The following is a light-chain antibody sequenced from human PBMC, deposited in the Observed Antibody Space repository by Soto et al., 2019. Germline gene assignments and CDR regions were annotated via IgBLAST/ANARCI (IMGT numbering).Light chain of an antibody. Sequence: DIQMTQSPSTLSASVGDRVTITCRASQSISNWLAWFQQKPGKAPKLLIYEASSLESGVPSRFSGSGSRTAFPLTISSLQPDDFATYYCQRYDTYSRTFGRGTKVEIK. V-gene: IGKV1-5*03. CDR1: QSISNW. CDR3: QRYDTYSRT. CDR2: EAS. J-gene: IGKJ1*01.